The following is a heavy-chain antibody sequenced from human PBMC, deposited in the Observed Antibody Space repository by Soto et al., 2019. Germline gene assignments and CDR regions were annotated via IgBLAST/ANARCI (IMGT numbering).Heavy chain of an antibody. J-gene: IGHJ6*02. Sequence: VQLQESGPGLVKPSQTLSLTCTVSGGSISNGDYYWSWIRQPPGKGLEWIGYIYYSGDTYYNPSLKSRVTVSVDTSKNQFSLKLSSVTAADTAVYYCARDRNRHYYGMDVWGQGTTVTVFS. CDR3: ARDRNRHYYGMDV. CDR1: GGSISNGDYY. CDR2: IYYSGDT. V-gene: IGHV4-30-4*01.